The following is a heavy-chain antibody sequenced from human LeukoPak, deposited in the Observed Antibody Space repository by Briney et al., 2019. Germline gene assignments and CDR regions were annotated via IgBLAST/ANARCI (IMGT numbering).Heavy chain of an antibody. D-gene: IGHD6-19*01. CDR1: GGSFTDYF. CDR3: ARGLRQGSAWSWGPKEKSYQYMDV. CDR2: INPRGST. V-gene: IGHV4-34*01. J-gene: IGHJ6*04. Sequence: SETLSLTCTVFGGSFTDYFWTWIRQPPGKGLEWIGEINPRGSTNYNPSLESRVTVSADTSRNQLSLSLTSVTAADSAVYFCARGLRQGSAWSWGPKEKSYQYMDVWGTGTTVIVSS.